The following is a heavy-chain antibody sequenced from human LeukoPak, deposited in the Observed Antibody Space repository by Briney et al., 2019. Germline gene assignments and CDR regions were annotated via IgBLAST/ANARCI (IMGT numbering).Heavy chain of an antibody. CDR1: VFTFSSYS. J-gene: IGHJ4*02. V-gene: IGHV3-23*01. CDR2: ISGSGGST. D-gene: IGHD3-16*02. CDR3: AKIGRYYDYVWGSYRYTNFDY. Sequence: PGGCLRLSCAASVFTFSSYSMSWVRQAPGRGLEWVSAISGSGGSTYYADSVKGRFTISRDNSKNTLYLQMNSLRAEDTAVYYCAKIGRYYDYVWGSYRYTNFDYWGQGTLVTVSS.